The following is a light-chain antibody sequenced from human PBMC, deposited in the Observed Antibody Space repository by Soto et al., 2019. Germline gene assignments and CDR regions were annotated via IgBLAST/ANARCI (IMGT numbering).Light chain of an antibody. J-gene: IGLJ1*01. CDR1: SSDVGGYNY. Sequence: QSVLTQPASVSGSPGQSITISCTGTSSDVGGYNYVSWYQQHPGKAPKLIIYDVSNRPSGVSNRFSGSKSGNTASVTISGLQAEDEADYYCSSYTSSSTLYVFGTGTRSPS. V-gene: IGLV2-14*01. CDR2: DVS. CDR3: SSYTSSSTLYV.